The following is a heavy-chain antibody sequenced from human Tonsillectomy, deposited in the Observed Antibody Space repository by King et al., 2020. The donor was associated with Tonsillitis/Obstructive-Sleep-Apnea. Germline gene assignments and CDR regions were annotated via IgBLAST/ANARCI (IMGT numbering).Heavy chain of an antibody. Sequence: QLVQSGGGVVQPGRSLRLSCAASGFTFRSYGMHWVRQAPGKGLEWVAAIWHDGTNKYYADSVKGRSTISRDNSKKTLYLQMNSLRVEDTAVYYCAGWLVSGLDVWGQGTTVTVSS. J-gene: IGHJ6*02. CDR1: GFTFRSYG. CDR3: AGWLVSGLDV. D-gene: IGHD2-15*01. V-gene: IGHV3-33*01. CDR2: IWHDGTNK.